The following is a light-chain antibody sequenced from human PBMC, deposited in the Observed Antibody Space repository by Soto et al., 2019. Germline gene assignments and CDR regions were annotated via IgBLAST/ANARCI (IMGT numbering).Light chain of an antibody. Sequence: EIVLTQSLATLSLSPGERATLSCRASQSVRSNLAWYQQKPGQAPRLLIYDASNRATGIPGRFSGSGSGTDFTLTISNLEPEDFAVYYCQQRSNWPWTFGQGAKVEIK. CDR2: DAS. CDR3: QQRSNWPWT. J-gene: IGKJ1*01. V-gene: IGKV3-11*01. CDR1: QSVRSN.